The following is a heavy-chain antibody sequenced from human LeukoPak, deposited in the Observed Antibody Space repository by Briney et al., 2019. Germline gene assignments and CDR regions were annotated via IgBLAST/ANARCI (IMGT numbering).Heavy chain of an antibody. CDR2: IYYSGST. V-gene: IGHV4-30-4*01. D-gene: IGHD5-12*01. Sequence: TSQTLSLTCTVSGGSISSGDYYWSWIRQPPGKGLEWIGYIYYSGSTYYNPSLKSRVTISVDTSKNQFSLKLSSVTAADTAVYYGARDTGYSGSWFDPWGQGTLVTVSS. CDR1: GGSISSGDYY. J-gene: IGHJ5*02. CDR3: ARDTGYSGSWFDP.